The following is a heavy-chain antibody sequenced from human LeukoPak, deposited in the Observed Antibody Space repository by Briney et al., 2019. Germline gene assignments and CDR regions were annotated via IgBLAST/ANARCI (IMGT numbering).Heavy chain of an antibody. D-gene: IGHD3-22*01. CDR1: GFTFSSCG. Sequence: GGSLRLSCAASGFTFSSCGMHWVRQAPGKGLEWVAFIRYDGSNKYYADSVKGRFTISRDNSKNTLYLQMNSLRAEDTAVYYCAKDGDYDSSGYYPAYWGQGTLVTVSS. V-gene: IGHV3-30*02. CDR3: AKDGDYDSSGYYPAY. J-gene: IGHJ4*02. CDR2: IRYDGSNK.